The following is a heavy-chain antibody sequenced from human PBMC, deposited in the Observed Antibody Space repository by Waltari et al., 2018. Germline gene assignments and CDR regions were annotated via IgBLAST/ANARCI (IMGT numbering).Heavy chain of an antibody. CDR3: AKAGCTSCYNPLVDY. D-gene: IGHD2-2*02. J-gene: IGHJ4*02. CDR1: GFTFSSYG. Sequence: QVQLVESGGGVVQPGGSLRLSCAASGFTFSSYGMHWVRQAPGKGLGWGAFIRSDGSNKYYADSVKGRFTISRDNSKNTLYLQMNSLRTEDAAVYYCAKAGCTSCYNPLVDYWGQGTLVTVSP. CDR2: IRSDGSNK. V-gene: IGHV3-30*02.